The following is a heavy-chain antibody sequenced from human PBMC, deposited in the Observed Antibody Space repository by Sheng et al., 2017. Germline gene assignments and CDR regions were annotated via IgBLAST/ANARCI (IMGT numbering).Heavy chain of an antibody. Sequence: QMQVVQSGAEVKKPGASVKVSCKASGYTFTGYYIHWVRQAPGQWLEWMGLINPNSGATKYAQKFQGRVTMTRDTSISTVYMELSSLTSDDTAVYFCARSQLVAGTLYFDFWGQG. CDR2: INPNSGAT. D-gene: IGHD6-19*01. CDR3: ARSQLVAGTLYFDF. J-gene: IGHJ4*02. V-gene: IGHV1-2*02. CDR1: GYTFTGYY.